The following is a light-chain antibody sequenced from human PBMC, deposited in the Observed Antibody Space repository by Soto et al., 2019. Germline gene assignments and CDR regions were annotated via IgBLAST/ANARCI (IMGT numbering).Light chain of an antibody. CDR2: DAS. CDR1: QSVSTF. J-gene: IGKJ4*01. CDR3: QQRSSWRVT. Sequence: EIVLTQLPATLSLSPGGRATLSCRASQSVSTFLAWYQQKPGQAPRLVVYDASKRATGIPARFSGSGSGTDFTLTISSLEPEDFAVYYSQQRSSWRVTFGGGTKVDIK. V-gene: IGKV3-11*01.